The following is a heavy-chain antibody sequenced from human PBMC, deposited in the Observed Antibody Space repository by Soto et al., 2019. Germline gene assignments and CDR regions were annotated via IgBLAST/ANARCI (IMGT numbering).Heavy chain of an antibody. Sequence: GGSLRLSCAASGFTFSDYYMSWIRQAPGKGLEWVSYISSSGSTIYYADSVKGRFTISRDNAKNSLYLQMNSLRAEDTAVYYCARGQQYGDYDVSDAFDIWGQGTMVTVSS. CDR2: ISSSGSTI. CDR1: GFTFSDYY. V-gene: IGHV3-11*01. D-gene: IGHD4-17*01. J-gene: IGHJ3*02. CDR3: ARGQQYGDYDVSDAFDI.